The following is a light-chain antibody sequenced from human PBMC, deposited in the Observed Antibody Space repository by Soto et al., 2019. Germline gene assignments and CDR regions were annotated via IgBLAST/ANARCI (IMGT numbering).Light chain of an antibody. Sequence: QSALTQPASLSGSPGQSITISCTGTSSDVGRYNLVSWLQQHPGKAPKLMIYEGTKRPSGVSNRFSGSKSGNTASLTISGLQAEDEADYYCCSYARTSTLLFGGGTKLTVL. CDR3: CSYARTSTLL. J-gene: IGLJ2*01. CDR1: SSDVGRYNL. CDR2: EGT. V-gene: IGLV2-23*01.